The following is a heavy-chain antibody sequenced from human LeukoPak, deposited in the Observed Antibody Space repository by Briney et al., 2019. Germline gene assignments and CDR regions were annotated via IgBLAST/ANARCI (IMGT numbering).Heavy chain of an antibody. Sequence: SVKVSCKASGGTFSSYAISWVRQAPGQGLEWMGRIIPILGIANYARKFQGRVTITADKSTSTAYMELSSLRSEDTAVYYCARDREVTTYSPFDYWGQGTLVTVSS. CDR3: ARDREVTTYSPFDY. J-gene: IGHJ4*02. CDR1: GGTFSSYA. D-gene: IGHD4-17*01. V-gene: IGHV1-69*04. CDR2: IIPILGIA.